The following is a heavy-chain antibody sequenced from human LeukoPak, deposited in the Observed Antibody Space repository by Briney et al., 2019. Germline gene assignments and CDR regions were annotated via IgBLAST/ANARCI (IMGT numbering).Heavy chain of an antibody. J-gene: IGHJ4*02. D-gene: IGHD6-13*01. V-gene: IGHV4-34*01. CDR2: INHSGST. Sequence: PSETLSLTCAVYGGSFSGYYWSWIRQPPWKGLEWIGEINHSGSTNYNPSLKSRVTISVDTSKNQFSLKLSSVTAADTAVYYCARGFWIAAAPTDWGQGTLVTVSS. CDR1: GGSFSGYY. CDR3: ARGFWIAAAPTD.